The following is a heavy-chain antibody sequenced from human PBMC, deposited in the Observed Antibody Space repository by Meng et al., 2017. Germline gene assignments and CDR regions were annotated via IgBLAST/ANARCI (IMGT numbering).Heavy chain of an antibody. CDR2: ISYAGSNK. J-gene: IGHJ6*01. D-gene: IGHD3-9*01. CDR1: GFTFSSYA. V-gene: IGHV3-30*04. Sequence: GGSLRLSCAASGFTFSSYAMHWVRQAPGKGLEWVAVISYAGSNKYYADSVKGRFTISRDNSKNTLYLQMNSLRAEDTAVYYCASPDTSFDWLYGMDVWGQGITVTVSS. CDR3: ASPDTSFDWLYGMDV.